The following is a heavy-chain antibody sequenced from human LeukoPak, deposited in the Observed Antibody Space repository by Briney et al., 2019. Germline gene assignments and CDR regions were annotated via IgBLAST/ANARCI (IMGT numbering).Heavy chain of an antibody. D-gene: IGHD3-10*01. Sequence: SVKVSCKASGYTFITYAMNWVRQAPGQGLEWMGWINTNTGNPTYAQGFTGRFVFSLDTSVSTAYLQISSLKAEDTAVYYCARLGGSGSKNYYYYGMDVWGQGTTVTVSS. CDR1: GYTFITYA. CDR2: INTNTGNP. J-gene: IGHJ6*02. CDR3: ARLGGSGSKNYYYYGMDV. V-gene: IGHV7-4-1*02.